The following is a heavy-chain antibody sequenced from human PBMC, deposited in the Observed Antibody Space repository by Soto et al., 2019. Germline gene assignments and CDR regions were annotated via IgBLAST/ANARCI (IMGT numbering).Heavy chain of an antibody. CDR3: VRGKDYYYGMDV. CDR2: VNPNSGNT. Sequence: GASVKVSFKASGYTFTNYDINWVRRATGQGLEWMGWVNPNSGNTGNAQKFQGRLTMTRNTAISTAYMELSSLTSEDTAIYYCVRGKDYYYGMDVWGQGTTVTVSS. V-gene: IGHV1-8*01. J-gene: IGHJ6*02. CDR1: GYTFTNYD.